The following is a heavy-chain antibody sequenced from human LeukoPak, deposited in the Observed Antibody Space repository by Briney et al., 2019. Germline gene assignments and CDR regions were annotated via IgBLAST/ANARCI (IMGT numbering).Heavy chain of an antibody. CDR3: ARHGITMIVGYYFDD. V-gene: IGHV1-18*01. D-gene: IGHD3-22*01. CDR2: ISAYNGNT. J-gene: IGHJ4*02. Sequence: ASVKVSRKASGYTFTSYGISWVRQAPGQGLEWMGWISAYNGNTNYAQKLQGRVTMTTDTSTSTAYMELRSLRSDDTAVYYCARHGITMIVGYYFDDWGQGTLVTVSS. CDR1: GYTFTSYG.